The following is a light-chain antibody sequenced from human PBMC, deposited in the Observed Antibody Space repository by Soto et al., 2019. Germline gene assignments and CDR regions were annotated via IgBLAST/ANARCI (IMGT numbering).Light chain of an antibody. CDR1: SSNIEKNY. Sequence: QSVLTQPPSVSAAPGQKVTISCSGSSSNIEKNYVSWYQQFPGTAPRVLIYENDKRPSGIPDRFSGSKFGTSATLGITGLQTGDEADYYCGSYDDSLGGWVFGGGTKVTVL. J-gene: IGLJ3*02. CDR2: END. CDR3: GSYDDSLGGWV. V-gene: IGLV1-51*02.